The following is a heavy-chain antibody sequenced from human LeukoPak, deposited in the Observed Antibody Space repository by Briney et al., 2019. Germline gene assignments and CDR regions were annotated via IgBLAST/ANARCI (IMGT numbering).Heavy chain of an antibody. Sequence: GGSLRLSCAASGFTFSSYAMSWVRQAPGKGLEWVSAISGSGGSTYYADSVKGRFTISRDNSKNTLYLQMNSLRAEDTAVYYCARDPTVITSSRITIFGVVKSPYNWFDPLGQGTLVTVSS. V-gene: IGHV3-23*01. D-gene: IGHD3-3*01. CDR2: ISGSGGST. CDR3: ARDPTVITSSRITIFGVVKSPYNWFDP. CDR1: GFTFSSYA. J-gene: IGHJ5*02.